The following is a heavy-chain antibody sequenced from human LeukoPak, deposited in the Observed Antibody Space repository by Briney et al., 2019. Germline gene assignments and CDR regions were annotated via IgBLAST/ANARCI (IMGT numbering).Heavy chain of an antibody. CDR1: GFTFSNYA. CDR3: ARGAGYNYPYYFDY. D-gene: IGHD5-24*01. CDR2: ISGSGDST. J-gene: IGHJ4*02. Sequence: GGSLRLSCAASGFTFSNYAMSWVRQAPGKGLECVLGISGSGDSTYYADSVKGRFTISRDNSKNTLYLQMNSLRAEDTAVYYCARGAGYNYPYYFDYWGQGTLVTVCS. V-gene: IGHV3-23*01.